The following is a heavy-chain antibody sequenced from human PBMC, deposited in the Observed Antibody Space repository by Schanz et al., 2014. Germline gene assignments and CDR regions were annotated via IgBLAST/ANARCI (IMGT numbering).Heavy chain of an antibody. CDR3: ARANYRRKINFDY. V-gene: IGHV3-33*01. CDR2: IWYDENNK. J-gene: IGHJ4*02. D-gene: IGHD3-10*01. CDR1: GFTFSSYG. Sequence: VQLVESGGGFVQPGGSLGLSCVVSGFTFSSYGMHWVRQAPGKGLEWVAVIWYDENNKYYADSVKGRFTMSRDNSKNTLYLQMNSLRAEDTAVYYCARANYRRKINFDYWGRGTLVTVSS.